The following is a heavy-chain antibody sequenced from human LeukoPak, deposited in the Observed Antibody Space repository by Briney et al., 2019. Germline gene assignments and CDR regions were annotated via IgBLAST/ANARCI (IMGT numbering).Heavy chain of an antibody. V-gene: IGHV3-48*01. Sequence: PGGSLRLSCAASGFTFSSYRMNWVRQAPGKGLEWVSYISSSSSTIYYADSVKGRFTISRDNAKNSLYLQMNSLRAEDTAVYYSARDKWYSRSHGAFDIWGQGTMVTVSS. J-gene: IGHJ3*02. D-gene: IGHD1-26*01. CDR2: ISSSSSTI. CDR3: ARDKWYSRSHGAFDI. CDR1: GFTFSSYR.